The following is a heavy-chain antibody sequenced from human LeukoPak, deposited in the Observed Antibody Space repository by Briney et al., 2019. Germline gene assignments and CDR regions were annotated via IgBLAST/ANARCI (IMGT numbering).Heavy chain of an antibody. CDR3: AKDIVLMVYAPTSFDY. Sequence: GGSLRLSCAASGFTFSSYGMHWVRQAPGKGLEWVAVISYDGSNKYYADSVKGRFTISRDNSKNTLYLQMNSLRAEDTAVYYCAKDIVLMVYAPTSFDYWGQGTLVTVSS. V-gene: IGHV3-30*19. CDR1: GFTFSSYG. D-gene: IGHD2-8*01. CDR2: ISYDGSNK. J-gene: IGHJ4*02.